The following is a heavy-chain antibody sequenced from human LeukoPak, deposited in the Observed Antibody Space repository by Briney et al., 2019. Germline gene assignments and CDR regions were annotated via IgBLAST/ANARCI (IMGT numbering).Heavy chain of an antibody. V-gene: IGHV3-30-3*01. J-gene: IGHJ4*02. Sequence: PGGSLRLSCAASGFTFSSYAMHWVRQAPGKGLEWVAVISYDGSNKYYADSVKGRFTISRDNSKNTLYLQMNSLRAEDTAVYYCASESGYSYVSKPWYWGQGTLVTVSS. CDR3: ASESGYSYVSKPWY. CDR1: GFTFSSYA. D-gene: IGHD5-18*01. CDR2: ISYDGSNK.